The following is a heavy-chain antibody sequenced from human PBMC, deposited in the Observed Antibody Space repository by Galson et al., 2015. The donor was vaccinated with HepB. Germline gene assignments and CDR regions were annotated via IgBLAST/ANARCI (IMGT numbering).Heavy chain of an antibody. D-gene: IGHD6-13*01. CDR2: IYSGGST. J-gene: IGHJ2*01. CDR3: ARGLAAAGYYWYFDL. CDR1: GFTVSSNY. V-gene: IGHV3-53*01. Sequence: SLRLSCAASGFTVSSNYMSWVRQAPGKGLEWVSVIYSGGSTYYADSVKGRFTISRDNSKNTLYLQMNSLRAEDTAVYYCARGLAAAGYYWYFDLWGRGTLVTVSS.